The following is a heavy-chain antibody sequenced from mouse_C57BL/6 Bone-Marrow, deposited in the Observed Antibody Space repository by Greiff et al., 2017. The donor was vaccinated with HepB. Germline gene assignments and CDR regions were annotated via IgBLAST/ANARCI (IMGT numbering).Heavy chain of an antibody. CDR2: IHPNSGST. V-gene: IGHV1-64*01. CDR3: ARLSRTGTDAMDY. Sequence: QVQLQQPGAELVKPGASVKLSCKASGYTFTSYWMHWVKQRPGQGLEWIGMIHPNSGSTNYNEKFKSKATLTVDKSSSTAYMQLSSLTSEDSAVYYCARLSRTGTDAMDYWSQGTSVTVSS. J-gene: IGHJ4*01. D-gene: IGHD4-1*01. CDR1: GYTFTSYW.